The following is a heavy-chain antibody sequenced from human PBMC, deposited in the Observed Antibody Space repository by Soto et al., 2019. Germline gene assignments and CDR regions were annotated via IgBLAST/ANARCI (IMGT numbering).Heavy chain of an antibody. J-gene: IGHJ4*02. CDR2: INHSGST. D-gene: IGHD3-10*01. Sequence: QVQLQQWGAGLLKPSETLSLTCAVYGGSFSGYYWSWIRQPPGKGLEWIGEINHSGSTNYNPSLKRRVTISVDTSKNQFSLKLSSVTAADTAVYYCARKRSYYGSGSYYRSGYFDYWGQGTLVTVSS. CDR1: GGSFSGYY. V-gene: IGHV4-34*01. CDR3: ARKRSYYGSGSYYRSGYFDY.